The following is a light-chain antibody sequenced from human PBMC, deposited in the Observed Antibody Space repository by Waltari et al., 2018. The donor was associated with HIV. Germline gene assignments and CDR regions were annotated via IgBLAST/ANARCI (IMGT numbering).Light chain of an antibody. Sequence: QSVLPQPPSVSAAPGHTVTLSCPGSPSNIGIHYVSWYKKLPDTAPTLIIYDNNKRPSGIPDRISGSKSGTSATLAITGLQTGDEADYYCGTWDSSVSAGVFGGGTKVTVL. J-gene: IGLJ3*02. CDR1: PSNIGIHY. CDR2: DNN. V-gene: IGLV1-51*01. CDR3: GTWDSSVSAGV.